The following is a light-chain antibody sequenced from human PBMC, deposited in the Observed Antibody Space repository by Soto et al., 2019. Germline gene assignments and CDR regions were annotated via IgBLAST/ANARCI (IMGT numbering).Light chain of an antibody. J-gene: IGKJ1*01. CDR2: AAS. Sequence: AIQMAQSPSSLSASVGDRVTITCRPSQAISNDLAWYQQKPGKAPKLLIYAASSLHNGVPSRFSGSGSGSYFTLTVSRLQPEDFATYYCLQDYSYPRTFGQGTKVEIK. V-gene: IGKV1-6*01. CDR1: QAISND. CDR3: LQDYSYPRT.